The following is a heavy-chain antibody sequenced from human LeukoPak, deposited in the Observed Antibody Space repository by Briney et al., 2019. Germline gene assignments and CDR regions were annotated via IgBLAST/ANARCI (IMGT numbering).Heavy chain of an antibody. CDR1: GFTFSSYG. CDR3: ARDPNIVVVPAASNWFDP. Sequence: GGSLRLSCAASGFTFSSYGMHWVRQAPGKGLEWVAVIWYDGSNKYYADSVKGRFTISRDNSKNTLYLQMNSLRAEDTAVYYCARDPNIVVVPAASNWFDPWGQGTLVTVSS. V-gene: IGHV3-33*01. CDR2: IWYDGSNK. D-gene: IGHD2-2*01. J-gene: IGHJ5*02.